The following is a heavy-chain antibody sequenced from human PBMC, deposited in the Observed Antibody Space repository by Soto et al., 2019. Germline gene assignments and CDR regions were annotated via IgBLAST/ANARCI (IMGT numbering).Heavy chain of an antibody. CDR3: ASDFVQSGHYYYGMDV. Sequence: GGSLRLSCAASGFTFSDYYMSWIRQAPGKGLEWVSYISSSSSYTNYADSVKGRFTISRDNAKNSLYLQMNSLRAEDTAVYYCASDFVQSGHYYYGMDVWGQGTTVTVSS. CDR2: ISSSSSYT. V-gene: IGHV3-11*06. D-gene: IGHD4-4*01. CDR1: GFTFSDYY. J-gene: IGHJ6*02.